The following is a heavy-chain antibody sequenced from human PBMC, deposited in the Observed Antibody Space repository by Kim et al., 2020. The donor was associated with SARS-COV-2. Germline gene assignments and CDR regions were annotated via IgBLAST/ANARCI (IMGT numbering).Heavy chain of an antibody. V-gene: IGHV1-69*01. J-gene: IGHJ5*02. D-gene: IGHD3-10*01. CDR3: ARSYGSGSYLRFWFDP. Sequence: KVQGRVTITADESTSTAYMELSSLRSEDTAVYYCARSYGSGSYLRFWFDPWGQGTLVTVSS.